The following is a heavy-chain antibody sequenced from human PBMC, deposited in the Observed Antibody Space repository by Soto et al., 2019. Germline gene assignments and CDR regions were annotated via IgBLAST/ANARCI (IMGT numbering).Heavy chain of an antibody. V-gene: IGHV3-9*01. J-gene: IGHJ4*02. Sequence: EVHLVESGGGLVQPGRSLRLSCVASGFTFDDYAMHWVRQAPGKGLEWVSGISWNGAYIGYADSVKGRFTISRDNAKNSLYLQMNSLRADDTAFYYCARGTHVVAGYFDYWGQGKLVTVYS. CDR3: ARGTHVVAGYFDY. D-gene: IGHD2-15*01. CDR2: ISWNGAYI. CDR1: GFTFDDYA.